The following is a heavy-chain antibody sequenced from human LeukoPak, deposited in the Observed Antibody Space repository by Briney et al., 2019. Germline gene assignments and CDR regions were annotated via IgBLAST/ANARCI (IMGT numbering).Heavy chain of an antibody. CDR2: ISSGSSTI. V-gene: IGHV3-48*04. J-gene: IGHJ1*01. CDR1: GFTFSSYS. CDR3: ARDRDSYGGDEFQH. Sequence: TGGSLRLSCAASGFTFSSYSMNWVRQAPGKGLEWVSYISSGSSTIYYADSVKGRFTISRDNAKNSLYLQMNSLRAEDTAVYYCARDRDSYGGDEFQHCGQGTLVTVSS. D-gene: IGHD4-23*01.